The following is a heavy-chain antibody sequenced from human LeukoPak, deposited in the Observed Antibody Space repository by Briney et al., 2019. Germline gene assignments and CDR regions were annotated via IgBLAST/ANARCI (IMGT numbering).Heavy chain of an antibody. J-gene: IGHJ4*02. CDR1: GFTFSSYC. Sequence: GRSLSLSCGASGFTFSSYCMHWVRQPPGKGRAWVAVISYDGSNKYYAASVKGRLTISRDNSKNTLNLQMNSLRAKETAVYYCAKGTLYCSGGSCPSFDYWGQGTLVTVSS. D-gene: IGHD2-15*01. V-gene: IGHV3-30*18. CDR3: AKGTLYCSGGSCPSFDY. CDR2: ISYDGSNK.